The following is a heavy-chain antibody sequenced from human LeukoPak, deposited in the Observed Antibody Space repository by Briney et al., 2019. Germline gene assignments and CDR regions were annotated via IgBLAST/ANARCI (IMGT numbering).Heavy chain of an antibody. CDR1: GGSISSSSYY. CDR3: ARRGYCSSTSCYEYWFDP. D-gene: IGHD2-2*01. CDR2: IYYSGST. V-gene: IGHV4-39*01. Sequence: SETLSLTCTVSGGSISSSSYYWGWIRQPPGKGLEWIGIIYYSGSTYYNPSLKSRLTISVDTSKNQFSLKLSSVTATDTAVYYCARRGYCSSTSCYEYWFDPWGQGTLVTVSS. J-gene: IGHJ5*02.